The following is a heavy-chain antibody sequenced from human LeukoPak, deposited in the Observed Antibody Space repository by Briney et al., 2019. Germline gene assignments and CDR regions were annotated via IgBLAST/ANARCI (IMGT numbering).Heavy chain of an antibody. CDR1: GFTFSSYG. CDR3: AKDWGYDSSGRLTY. J-gene: IGHJ4*02. CDR2: IWYDGSNK. D-gene: IGHD3-22*01. Sequence: GRSLRLSCAASGFTFSSYGMHWVRQAPGKGLEWVAVIWYDGSNKYYADSVKGRFTISRDNSKNTLYLQMNSLRAEDTAVYYCAKDWGYDSSGRLTYWGQGTLVTVSS. V-gene: IGHV3-33*06.